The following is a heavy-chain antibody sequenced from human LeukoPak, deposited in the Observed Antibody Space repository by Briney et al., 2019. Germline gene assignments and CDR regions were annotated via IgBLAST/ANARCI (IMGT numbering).Heavy chain of an antibody. Sequence: SETLSLTCAVSGGSISSGGYSWSWIRQPPGKGLEWIGYIYHGGSTYYNPSLKSRATISVDRSKNQFSLKLSSVTAADTAVYYCARGSGRSKVIDYWGQGTLVTVSS. CDR1: GGSISSGGYS. J-gene: IGHJ4*02. V-gene: IGHV4-30-2*01. CDR2: IYHGGST. CDR3: ARGSGRSKVIDY. D-gene: IGHD6-19*01.